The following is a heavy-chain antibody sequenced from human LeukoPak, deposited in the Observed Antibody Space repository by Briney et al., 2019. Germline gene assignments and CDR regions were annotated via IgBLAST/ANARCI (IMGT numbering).Heavy chain of an antibody. D-gene: IGHD1-26*01. V-gene: IGHV4-59*01. J-gene: IGHJ4*02. Sequence: PSETLSLTCTVSGGSISSYYWSWIRQPPGKGLEWIGYVYYSGSTSYNPSLKSRVTISVDTSKNQFSLKLSSVTAADAAVYYCARGPGSGTYWACDYWGQGTLVTVSS. CDR1: GGSISSYY. CDR2: VYYSGST. CDR3: ARGPGSGTYWACDY.